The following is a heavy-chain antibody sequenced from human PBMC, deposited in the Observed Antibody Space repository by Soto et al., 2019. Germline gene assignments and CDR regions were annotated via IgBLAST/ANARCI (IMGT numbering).Heavy chain of an antibody. V-gene: IGHV3-23*01. D-gene: IGHD6-13*01. CDR2: ISGSGGST. Sequence: PGGSLRLSCAASGFTLSSYAMSWVRQAPGKGLEWVSAISGSGGSTYYADSVKGRFTISRDNSKNTLYLQMNSLRAEDTAVYYCAKRLLAAAAYYYYCGMDVWGQGTTVTVSS. CDR1: GFTLSSYA. CDR3: AKRLLAAAAYYYYCGMDV. J-gene: IGHJ6*02.